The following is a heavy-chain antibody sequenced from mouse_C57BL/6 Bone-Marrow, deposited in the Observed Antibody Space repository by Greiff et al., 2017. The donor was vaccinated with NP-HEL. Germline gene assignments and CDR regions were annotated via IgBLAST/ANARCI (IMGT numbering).Heavy chain of an antibody. D-gene: IGHD1-1*01. Sequence: VQLQQSGAELARPGASVKLSCKASGYTFTRYGISWVKQRTGQGLEWIGEIYPRSGNTYYNEKFKGKATLTADKYSSTAYMELRSLTSEDSAVYFCARWGTTVVAKGYWGQGTTLTVSS. J-gene: IGHJ2*01. V-gene: IGHV1-81*01. CDR2: IYPRSGNT. CDR1: GYTFTRYG. CDR3: ARWGTTVVAKGY.